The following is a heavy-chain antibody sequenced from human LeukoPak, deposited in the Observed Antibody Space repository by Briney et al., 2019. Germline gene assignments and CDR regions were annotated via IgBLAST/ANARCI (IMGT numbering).Heavy chain of an antibody. D-gene: IGHD1-1*01. CDR3: ARGRYGTVSRGWFDP. CDR2: IYYSGST. J-gene: IGHJ5*02. CDR1: GGSISSSSYY. Sequence: SETLSLTCTVSGGSISSSSYYWGWIRQPPGKGLEWIGSIYYSGSTYYNPSLKSRVTISVDTSKKKISLKLSSVTAADTAVYYCARGRYGTVSRGWFDPWGQGTLVTVSS. V-gene: IGHV4-39*07.